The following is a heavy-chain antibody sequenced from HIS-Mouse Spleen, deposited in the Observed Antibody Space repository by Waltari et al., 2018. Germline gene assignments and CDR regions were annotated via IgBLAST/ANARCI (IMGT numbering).Heavy chain of an antibody. CDR2: IYYSGNT. J-gene: IGHJ5*02. D-gene: IGHD3-3*01. CDR3: ARSPYYDFWSGYSDNWFDP. CDR1: GGSISSGGYY. Sequence: QVQLQESGPGLVKPSQTLSLTCTVSGGSISSGGYYWSWIRQHPGKGLEWIGYIYYSGNTSYNPALKSRVTISVETASNQSSLKLGSVNAAETAVYYCARSPYYDFWSGYSDNWFDPWGQGTLVTVSS. V-gene: IGHV4-31*03.